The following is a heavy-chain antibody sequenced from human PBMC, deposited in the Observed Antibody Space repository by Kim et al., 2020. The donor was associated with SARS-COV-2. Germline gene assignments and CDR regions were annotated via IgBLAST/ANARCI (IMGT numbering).Heavy chain of an antibody. V-gene: IGHV1-2*04. D-gene: IGHD3-9*01. Sequence: ASVKVSCKASGYTFTGYYMHWVRQAPGQGLEWMGWINPNSGGTNYAQKFQGWVTMTRDTSISTAYMELSRLRSDDTAVYYCARGPLRYFDWLFHENSYYYYGMDVWGQGTTVTVSS. CDR3: ARGPLRYFDWLFHENSYYYYGMDV. CDR2: INPNSGGT. J-gene: IGHJ6*02. CDR1: GYTFTGYY.